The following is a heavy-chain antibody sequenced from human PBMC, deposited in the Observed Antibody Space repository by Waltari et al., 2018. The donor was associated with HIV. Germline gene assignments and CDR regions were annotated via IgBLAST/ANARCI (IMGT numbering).Heavy chain of an antibody. CDR2: IIPILGIE. J-gene: IGHJ2*01. D-gene: IGHD3-10*01. CDR1: GGTFSSYT. Sequence: QVQLVQSGAEVKKPGSSVKVSCKASGGTFSSYTISWVRQAPGQGLEWMGRIIPILGIEKYAQGFQGRVTINADKSTSTSYMELSSLRSEDTAVYYCARDRGRVAGDWYFDLWGRGTLVTVSS. CDR3: ARDRGRVAGDWYFDL. V-gene: IGHV1-69*08.